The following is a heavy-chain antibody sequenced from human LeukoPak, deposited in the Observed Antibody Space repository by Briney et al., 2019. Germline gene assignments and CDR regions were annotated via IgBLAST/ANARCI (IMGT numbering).Heavy chain of an antibody. J-gene: IGHJ4*02. CDR3: ARTYSSSWGIIDY. D-gene: IGHD6-13*01. CDR2: IRYDGSNK. Sequence: SGGSLRLSCTASGFTFSSYGMHWVRQAPGKGLEWVTFIRYDGSNKYYADSVKGRFTISRDNSKNTLYLQMNSLRVEDTAVYYCARTYSSSWGIIDYWGQGTLVTVSS. CDR1: GFTFSSYG. V-gene: IGHV3-30*02.